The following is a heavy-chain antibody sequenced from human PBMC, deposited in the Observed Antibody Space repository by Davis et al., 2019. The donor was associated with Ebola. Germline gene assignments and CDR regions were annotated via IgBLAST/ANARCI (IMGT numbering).Heavy chain of an antibody. D-gene: IGHD4-17*01. V-gene: IGHV1-3*01. CDR2: INAGNGNT. J-gene: IGHJ6*02. CDR3: AGNSVTTRLDYYGMDV. Sequence: AASVKVSCKASGYTFTRFAIHWVRQAPGHRLEWMGWINAGNGNTIYSQNFQGRVTITRDTSASTVYMELSSLRSEDTAVYYCAGNSVTTRLDYYGMDVWGQGTTVTVSS. CDR1: GYTFTRFA.